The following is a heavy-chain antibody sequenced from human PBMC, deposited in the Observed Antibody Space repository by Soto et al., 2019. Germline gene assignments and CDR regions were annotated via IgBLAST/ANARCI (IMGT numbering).Heavy chain of an antibody. J-gene: IGHJ4*02. CDR1: GYTFTSYD. CDR2: MNPNSGNT. D-gene: IGHD2-15*01. V-gene: IGHV1-8*01. Sequence: ASVKFSCKASGYTFTSYDINWVRQATGQGLEWMGWMNPNSGNTGYAQKFQGRVTMTRNTSISTAYMELSSLRSEDTAVYYCARGLGYCSGGSCYSGGYWGQGTLVTVSS. CDR3: ARGLGYCSGGSCYSGGY.